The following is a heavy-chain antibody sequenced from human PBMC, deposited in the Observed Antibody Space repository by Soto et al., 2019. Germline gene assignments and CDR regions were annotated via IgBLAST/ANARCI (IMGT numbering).Heavy chain of an antibody. Sequence: ASVKVSCKASGYTFTSYGISWVRQAPGQGLEWMGWISAYNGNTNYAQKLQGRVTMTTDTSTSTAYMELRSLRSDDTAVYYCAIDGVYGSGDDAFDIWGQGTMVTVSS. D-gene: IGHD3-10*01. V-gene: IGHV1-18*01. CDR2: ISAYNGNT. CDR1: GYTFTSYG. CDR3: AIDGVYGSGDDAFDI. J-gene: IGHJ3*02.